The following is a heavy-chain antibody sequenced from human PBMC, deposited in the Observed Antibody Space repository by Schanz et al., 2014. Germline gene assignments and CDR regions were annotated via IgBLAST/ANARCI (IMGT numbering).Heavy chain of an antibody. D-gene: IGHD6-13*01. Sequence: EVQLLESGGGLVQPGGSLRLSCAASGFTFSSYAMTWVRQAPGKGLDWVSAISGSGSSTYYADSVKGRFTISRDNSKNTLYLQMNNLRAEDAALYFCAKDLAAVGVFDYWGQGSLVTVSP. J-gene: IGHJ4*02. V-gene: IGHV3-23*01. CDR1: GFTFSSYA. CDR3: AKDLAAVGVFDY. CDR2: ISGSGSST.